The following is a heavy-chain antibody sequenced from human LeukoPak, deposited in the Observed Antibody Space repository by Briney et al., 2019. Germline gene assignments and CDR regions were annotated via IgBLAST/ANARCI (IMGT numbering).Heavy chain of an antibody. J-gene: IGHJ4*02. CDR2: IKEDGSEE. D-gene: IGHD4-17*01. Sequence: GGSLRLSCAASGFTISDCWMSWVRQAPRKGLQWVANIKEDGSEEYYVDSVKGRFTISRDNAKNLLHLQMNSLSAEDTALYYCARDHLPLYADFFDSWGLGTLVTVSS. V-gene: IGHV3-7*01. CDR1: GFTISDCW. CDR3: ARDHLPLYADFFDS.